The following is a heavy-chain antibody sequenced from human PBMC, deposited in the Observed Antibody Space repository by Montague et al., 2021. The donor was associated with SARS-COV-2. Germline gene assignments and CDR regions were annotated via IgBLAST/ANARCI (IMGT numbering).Heavy chain of an antibody. CDR1: GFTFKNYA. V-gene: IGHV3-23*01. Sequence: SLRLSCAASGFTFKNYAMGWVRQAPGKGLEWVSAVSDTGGGTYYADSVKGRITISRDNGRNSVHLQMNSLRAEDTALYYCAKDDGSGNYYNGLYENWGQGTRVTVSS. CDR3: AKDDGSGNYYNGLYEN. CDR2: VSDTGGGT. D-gene: IGHD3-10*01. J-gene: IGHJ4*02.